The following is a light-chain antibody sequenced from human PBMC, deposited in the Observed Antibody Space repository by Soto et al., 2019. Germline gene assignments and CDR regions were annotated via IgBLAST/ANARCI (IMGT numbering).Light chain of an antibody. V-gene: IGLV1-51*01. CDR1: SSNIANNY. CDR2: DNN. J-gene: IGLJ2*01. CDR3: GTWDSSLSAGV. Sequence: QSVLTQPPSVSAAPGQKVTISCSGSSSNIANNYVSWYQQLPETAPKLLIYDNNKRPSGIPDRFSGSKSGTSATLGITGLQTGDEADYYCGTWDSSLSAGVFGGGTKVTVL.